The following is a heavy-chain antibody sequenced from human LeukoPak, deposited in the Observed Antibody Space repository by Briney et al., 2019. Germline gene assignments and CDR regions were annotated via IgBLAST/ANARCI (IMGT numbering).Heavy chain of an antibody. V-gene: IGHV5-51*01. D-gene: IGHD3-10*01. CDR1: GYNFTSYW. CDR3: ARRGSGSYYRDFFDY. J-gene: IGHJ4*02. Sequence: GESLKISCKGSGYNFTSYWIGWVRQMPGKGLEWMGIIYPGDSDTRYNPSFQGQVTMSADKSISTAYLQWSSLKASDTAMYYCARRGSGSYYRDFFDYWGQGTLATVSS. CDR2: IYPGDSDT.